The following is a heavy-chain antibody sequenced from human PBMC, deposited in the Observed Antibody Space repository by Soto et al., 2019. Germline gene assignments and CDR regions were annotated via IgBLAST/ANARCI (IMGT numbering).Heavy chain of an antibody. D-gene: IGHD5-18*01. CDR1: GFTFSSYA. Sequence: GSLRLSCAASGFTFSSYAMSWVRQAPGKGLEWVSAISGGGGNTYYADSVKGRFTISRDNSKNTLYLQMNSLRAEDTAVYYCAKDRRYSYGYYYGMDVWGQGTTVTVSS. CDR2: ISGGGGNT. J-gene: IGHJ6*02. CDR3: AKDRRYSYGYYYGMDV. V-gene: IGHV3-23*01.